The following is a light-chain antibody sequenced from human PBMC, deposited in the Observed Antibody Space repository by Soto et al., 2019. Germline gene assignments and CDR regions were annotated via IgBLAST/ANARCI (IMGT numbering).Light chain of an antibody. J-gene: IGKJ4*01. CDR2: DAS. CDR1: QSISSW. Sequence: DIQMTQSPSTLSASVGDRVTITCRASQSISSWLAWYQQKPRKAPKLLIYDASSLESGVPSRFSGSGSGTEFTLTISSLQPDDFATYYCQQYNSYPLTFGGGTKVEIK. CDR3: QQYNSYPLT. V-gene: IGKV1-5*01.